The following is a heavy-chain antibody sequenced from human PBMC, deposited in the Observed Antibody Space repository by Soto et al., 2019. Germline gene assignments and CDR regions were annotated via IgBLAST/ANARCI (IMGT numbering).Heavy chain of an antibody. D-gene: IGHD1-1*01. V-gene: IGHV4-4*07. CDR3: VRDGTKTLRDWFDP. Sequence: SETLSLTCVVSGGSITSYHWSWIRKSAGKGLEWIGRIYATGTTDYNPSLKSRVMMSVDTSKKQFSLKLRSVTAADTAVYYCVRDGTKTLRDWFDPWGQGMSVTVS. J-gene: IGHJ5*02. CDR1: GGSITSYH. CDR2: IYATGTT.